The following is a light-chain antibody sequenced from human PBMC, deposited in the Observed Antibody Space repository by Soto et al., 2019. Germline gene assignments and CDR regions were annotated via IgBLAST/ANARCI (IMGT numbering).Light chain of an antibody. V-gene: IGLV4-69*01. J-gene: IGLJ2*01. CDR2: LSSDGSH. CDR1: SGHSSYA. CDR3: QTWDTGARVV. Sequence: QPVLTQSPSASASQGASVKLTCTLSSGHSSYAIAWHEQQPEKGPRYLMKLSSDGSHSKGDGIPDRFSGSSSGAERYLTISSLQSEDEADCYCQTWDTGARVVFGGGTKLTVL.